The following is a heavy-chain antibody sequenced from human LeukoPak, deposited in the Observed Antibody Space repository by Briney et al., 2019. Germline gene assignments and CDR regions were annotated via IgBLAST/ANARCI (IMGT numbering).Heavy chain of an antibody. CDR2: INPNSGDT. Sequence: ASLKVSCKASGYTFTDYSLHWMRQAPGQGLEWMGWINPNSGDTNFAQKFQGRVTMTRDTSVSTAYMELTSLTSDDTAVYYCAFLATAAGVNHWGQGTLVTVSS. D-gene: IGHD6-13*01. CDR1: GYTFTDYS. J-gene: IGHJ5*02. CDR3: AFLATAAGVNH. V-gene: IGHV1-2*02.